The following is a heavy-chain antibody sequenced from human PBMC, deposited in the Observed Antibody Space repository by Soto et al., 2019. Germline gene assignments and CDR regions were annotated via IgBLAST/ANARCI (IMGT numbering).Heavy chain of an antibody. J-gene: IGHJ6*02. CDR3: ARAPGAVNSYDGVDL. D-gene: IGHD6-19*01. Sequence: GGSLRLSCGASGFTFSDYYMAWIRRAPGKGLEWVSYISDGGSYTNHGTSVRGRVSVSRDNARNSLYLQMNSLRVEDTGIYYCARAPGAVNSYDGVDLWGQGTTVTVSS. CDR2: ISDGGSYT. V-gene: IGHV3-11*06. CDR1: GFTFSDYY.